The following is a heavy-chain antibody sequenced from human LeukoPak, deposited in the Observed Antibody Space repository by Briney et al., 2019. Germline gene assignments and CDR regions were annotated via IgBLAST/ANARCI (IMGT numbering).Heavy chain of an antibody. D-gene: IGHD2-2*01. CDR3: ARGRLRGSSTSCYPF. J-gene: IGHJ4*02. CDR1: GYTFTGYY. CDR2: INPNSGGT. V-gene: IGHV1-2*02. Sequence: GASVKVSCKASGYTFTGYYMHWVRQAPGQGLEWMGWINPNSGGTNYAQKFQGRVTMTRDTSISTAYTELSRLRSDDTAVYYCARGRLRGSSTSCYPFWGQGTLVTVSS.